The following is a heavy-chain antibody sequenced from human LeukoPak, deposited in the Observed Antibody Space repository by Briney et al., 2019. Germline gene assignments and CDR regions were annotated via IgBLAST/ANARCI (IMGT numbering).Heavy chain of an antibody. CDR3: AREGLGHYGSGSYYNGVY. CDR1: GFTVSSHY. J-gene: IGHJ4*02. CDR2: IYSDGTT. Sequence: GGSLRLSCAASGFTVSSHYMNWVRQAPGKGLEWVSVIYSDGTTHYADSVRGRFTISKDNSKNTLHLQMSSLRADDTAVYYCAREGLGHYGSGSYYNGVYWGQGTLVTVSS. D-gene: IGHD3-10*01. V-gene: IGHV3-66*01.